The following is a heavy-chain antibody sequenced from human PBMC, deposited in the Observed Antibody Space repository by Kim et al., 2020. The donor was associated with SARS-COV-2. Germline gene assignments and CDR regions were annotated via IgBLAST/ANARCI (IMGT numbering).Heavy chain of an antibody. CDR1: GFTFSPYD. J-gene: IGHJ3*02. D-gene: IGHD3-16*01. Sequence: GGSLRLSCATSGFTFSPYDMNWVRQAPGKGLEWLSFITKTSTTIYYADSVEGRFTISRDNAKNSLFLQMNSLRDEDTALYYCVRDRMGGAFDMWGQGTMV. V-gene: IGHV3-48*02. CDR2: ITKTSTTI. CDR3: VRDRMGGAFDM.